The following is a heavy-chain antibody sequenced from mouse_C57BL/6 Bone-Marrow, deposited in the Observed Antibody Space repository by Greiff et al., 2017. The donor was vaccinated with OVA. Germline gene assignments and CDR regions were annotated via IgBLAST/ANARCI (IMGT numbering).Heavy chain of an antibody. CDR1: GISITTGNYR. Sequence: EVQRVESGPGLVKPSPTVFLSCTVTGISITTGNYRWSWIRQFPGNKLEWIGYIYYSGTITNNPFLTSPTPITCDSPNNPFFLEMNSLTAEDTATYDCARDYYGSSDGDWYFDVWGTGTTVTVSS. V-gene: IGHV3-5*01. J-gene: IGHJ1*03. D-gene: IGHD1-1*01. CDR3: ARDYYGSSDGDWYFDV. CDR2: IYYSGTI.